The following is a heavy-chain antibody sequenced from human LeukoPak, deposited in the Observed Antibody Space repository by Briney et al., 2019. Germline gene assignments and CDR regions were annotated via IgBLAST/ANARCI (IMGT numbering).Heavy chain of an antibody. Sequence: GSLRLSCAASGFTFSSYSMNWVRQPPGQGLEWIGYIYHSGTTNYNPSLKSRVTISADTSKNQFSLKLSSVTAADTAVYYCARSPLGYFDDWGQGTLVTVSS. CDR1: GFTFSSYS. D-gene: IGHD7-27*01. CDR2: IYHSGTT. V-gene: IGHV4-59*01. J-gene: IGHJ4*02. CDR3: ARSPLGYFDD.